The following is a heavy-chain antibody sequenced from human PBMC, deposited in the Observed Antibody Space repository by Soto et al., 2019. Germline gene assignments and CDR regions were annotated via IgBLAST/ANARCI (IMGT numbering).Heavy chain of an antibody. CDR3: ARWDYGVYARFDF. CDR2: MNPNSGNT. V-gene: IGHV1-8*01. Sequence: QVQLVQSGAEVKKPGASVKVSCKASGYTFTSHDINWVRQATGQGLEWMGWMNPNSGNTGYAQKSXXRFXMTRNTSISTAYMELSSLRSEDRAVDYCARWDYGVYARFDFWGQGTLVTVSS. CDR1: GYTFTSHD. D-gene: IGHD4-17*01. J-gene: IGHJ4*02.